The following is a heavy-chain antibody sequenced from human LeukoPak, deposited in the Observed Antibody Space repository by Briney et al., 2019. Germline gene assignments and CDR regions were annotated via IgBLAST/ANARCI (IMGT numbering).Heavy chain of an antibody. CDR1: GFTVSSNY. CDR2: IYSGGST. CDR3: ARDVLRFLEWSPFDP. Sequence: GGSLRLSCAASGFTVSSNYMSWVRQAPGKGLEWVSVIYSGGSTYYADSVKGRFTISRDNAKNSLYLQMNSLRAEDTAVYYCARDVLRFLEWSPFDPWGQGTLVTVSS. J-gene: IGHJ5*02. D-gene: IGHD3-3*01. V-gene: IGHV3-53*01.